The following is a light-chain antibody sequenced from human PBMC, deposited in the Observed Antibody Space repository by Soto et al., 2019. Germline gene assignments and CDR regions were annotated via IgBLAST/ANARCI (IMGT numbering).Light chain of an antibody. CDR2: ARS. V-gene: IGKV1-5*03. CDR3: QQYKSFSLT. CDR1: QTINSW. Sequence: DIQMTQSPSTLSASVGDRVTITCRASQTINSWLAWYQQKPGKAPKLLIYARSNLESGVPSRFSGSGSGTEFSLTISSLQPDDFATYYCQQYKSFSLTFGGGTRVEVK. J-gene: IGKJ4*01.